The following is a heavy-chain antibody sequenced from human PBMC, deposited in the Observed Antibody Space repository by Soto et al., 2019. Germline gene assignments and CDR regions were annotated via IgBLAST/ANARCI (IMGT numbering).Heavy chain of an antibody. CDR1: GGTFSSYA. D-gene: IGHD3-16*02. Sequence: SVKVSCKASGGTFSSYAISWVRQAPGQGLEWMGGIIPIFGTANYAQKFQGRVTITADESTSTAYMELSSLRSEDTAVYYCATLGDYVWGSYRTDYYYGMDVWGQGTTVTVSS. CDR3: ATLGDYVWGSYRTDYYYGMDV. J-gene: IGHJ6*02. CDR2: IIPIFGTA. V-gene: IGHV1-69*13.